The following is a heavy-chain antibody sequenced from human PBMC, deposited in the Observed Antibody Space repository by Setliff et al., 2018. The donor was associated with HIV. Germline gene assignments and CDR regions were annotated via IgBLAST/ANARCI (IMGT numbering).Heavy chain of an antibody. CDR3: ARLPLRSGSPIDY. Sequence: SETLSLTCSVSGASISNNNDYWGWIRQPPGKGLEWIGAISYSGKTYYNPSLKSRVTISVDKSNNQISLKLTSVTAADTAVYYCARLPLRSGSPIDYWGQGTLVTVSS. CDR2: ISYSGKT. D-gene: IGHD1-26*01. V-gene: IGHV4-39*07. CDR1: GASISNNNDY. J-gene: IGHJ4*02.